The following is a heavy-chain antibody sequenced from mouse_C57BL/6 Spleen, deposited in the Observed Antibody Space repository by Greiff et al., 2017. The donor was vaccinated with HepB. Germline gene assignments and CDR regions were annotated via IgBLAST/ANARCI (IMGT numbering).Heavy chain of an antibody. Sequence: QVQLQQPGAELVKPGASVKLSCKASGYTFTSYWMHWVKQRPGQGLEWIGMIHPNSGSTNYNEKFKSKATLTVDKSSSTAYMQLSSLTSEDSAVYYCARSDALITTVDYWYFDVWGTGTTVTVSS. CDR3: ARSDALITTVDYWYFDV. D-gene: IGHD1-1*01. CDR1: GYTFTSYW. V-gene: IGHV1-64*01. CDR2: IHPNSGST. J-gene: IGHJ1*03.